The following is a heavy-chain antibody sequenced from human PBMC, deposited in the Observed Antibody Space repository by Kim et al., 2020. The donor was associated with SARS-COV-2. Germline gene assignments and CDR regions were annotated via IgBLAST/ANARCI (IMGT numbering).Heavy chain of an antibody. CDR2: IYPGDSDT. CDR1: GYSFTSNW. J-gene: IGHJ5*02. V-gene: IGHV5-51*01. D-gene: IGHD1-1*01. CDR3: ARRGNWNADWFDP. Sequence: GESLKISCNGSGYSFTSNWIGWVRQMPGKGLEWMGIIYPGDSDTRYSPSFQGQVTISADKSISTAYLQWSSLKASDTAMYYCARRGNWNADWFDPWGQGTLVTVSS.